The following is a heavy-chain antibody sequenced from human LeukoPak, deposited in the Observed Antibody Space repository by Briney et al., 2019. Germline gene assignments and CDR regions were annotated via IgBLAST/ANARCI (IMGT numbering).Heavy chain of an antibody. CDR2: IITICGTA. J-gene: IGHJ6*03. D-gene: IGHD6-19*01. Sequence: SVKVSCKASGGTFSSYAISWVRQAPRQGLEWMGGIITICGTANSAQKFQGRVTITTDESTSTAYMELSSLRSEDTAVYYCATVAGYYYYYYMDVWGKGTTVTVSS. CDR1: GGTFSSYA. CDR3: ATVAGYYYYYYMDV. V-gene: IGHV1-69*05.